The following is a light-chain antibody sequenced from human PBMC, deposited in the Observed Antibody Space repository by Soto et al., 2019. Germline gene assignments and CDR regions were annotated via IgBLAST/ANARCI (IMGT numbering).Light chain of an antibody. CDR1: SSNIGSNP. V-gene: IGLV1-51*02. J-gene: IGLJ2*01. Sequence: QSVLTQPPSASGTPGLRVTFSCSGSSSNIGSNPVSWYQLLPGTAPKLLIYDNNKRPSGIPDRFSGSKSGTSATLGITGLQTGDEADYYCGTWDSSLSAVVFGGGTKLTVL. CDR3: GTWDSSLSAVV. CDR2: DNN.